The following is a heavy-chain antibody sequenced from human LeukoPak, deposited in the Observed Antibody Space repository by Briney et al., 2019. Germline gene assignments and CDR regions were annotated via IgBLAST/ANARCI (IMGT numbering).Heavy chain of an antibody. CDR1: GFTFSSYS. D-gene: IGHD5-12*01. CDR2: ISSSSSYI. Sequence: GGSLRLSRAASGFTFSSYSMNWVRQAPGKGLEWVSSISSSSSYIYYADSVKGRFTISRDNAKNSLYLQMNSLRAEDTAVYYCARDPIIIVATIPGTFDIWGQGTMVTVSS. CDR3: ARDPIIIVATIPGTFDI. J-gene: IGHJ3*02. V-gene: IGHV3-21*01.